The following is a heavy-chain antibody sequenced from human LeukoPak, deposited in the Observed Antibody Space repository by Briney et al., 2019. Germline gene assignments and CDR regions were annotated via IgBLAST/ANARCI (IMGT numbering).Heavy chain of an antibody. V-gene: IGHV1-18*01. CDR2: ISAYDGNT. CDR3: ATGPEYYDSSGYYPIWGY. J-gene: IGHJ4*02. D-gene: IGHD3-22*01. CDR1: GYTFTSYG. Sequence: ASVKVSCKASGYTFTSYGISWVRQAPGQGLEWMGWISAYDGNTDYAQKLQGRVTMTTDTSTSTAYMELRSLRSDDTAVYYCATGPEYYDSSGYYPIWGYWGQGTLVTVSS.